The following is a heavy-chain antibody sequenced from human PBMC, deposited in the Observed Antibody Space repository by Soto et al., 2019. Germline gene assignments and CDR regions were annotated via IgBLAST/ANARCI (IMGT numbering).Heavy chain of an antibody. CDR1: GVSFSGYY. Sequence: SETLSLTCAIYGVSFSGYYWSWIRQPPGKGLEWIGEINHSGSTNYNPSLKSRVTISVDTSKNQFSLKLSSVTAADTAVYYCARGLDALKLWFGELFAFDIWGQGTMVTVSS. V-gene: IGHV4-34*01. D-gene: IGHD3-10*01. CDR3: ARGLDALKLWFGELFAFDI. J-gene: IGHJ3*02. CDR2: INHSGST.